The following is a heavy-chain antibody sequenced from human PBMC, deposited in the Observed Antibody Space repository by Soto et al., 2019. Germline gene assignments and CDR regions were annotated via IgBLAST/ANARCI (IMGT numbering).Heavy chain of an antibody. Sequence: GASVKVSCKASGYTFTSYGISWVRQAPGQGLEWMGWISAYNGNTNYAQKLQGRVTMTTDTSTSTAYMELRSLRSDDTAVYYCARGGYCISTSCYYSWFAPWGQGTLVTVSS. J-gene: IGHJ5*02. V-gene: IGHV1-18*01. CDR3: ARGGYCISTSCYYSWFAP. CDR1: GYTFTSYG. CDR2: ISAYNGNT. D-gene: IGHD2-2*03.